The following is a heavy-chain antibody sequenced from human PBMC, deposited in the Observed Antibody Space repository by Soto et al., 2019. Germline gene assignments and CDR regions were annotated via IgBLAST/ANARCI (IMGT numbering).Heavy chain of an antibody. CDR3: ATVTYSSSWYLGFDP. D-gene: IGHD6-13*01. CDR2: IIPIFGTA. J-gene: IGHJ5*02. Sequence: ASVKVSCKASGGTFSSYAISWVRQAPGQGLEWMGGIIPIFGTANYAQKFQGRVTITADTSTDTAYMELSSLRSEDTAVYYCATVTYSSSWYLGFDPWGQGTLVTVSS. CDR1: GGTFSSYA. V-gene: IGHV1-69*06.